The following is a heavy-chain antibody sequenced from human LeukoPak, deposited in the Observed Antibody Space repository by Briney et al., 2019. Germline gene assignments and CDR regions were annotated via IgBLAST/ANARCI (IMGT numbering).Heavy chain of an antibody. D-gene: IGHD3-22*01. J-gene: IGHJ6*02. CDR3: ASQGSGYDSSGYYYAYSYYYGMDV. CDR1: GFTFSSYA. CDR2: ISGSGGST. V-gene: IGHV3-23*01. Sequence: GGSLRLSCAASGFTFSSYAMSWVRQAPGKGLEWVSAISGSGGSTYYADSVKGRFTISRDNSKNTLYLQMNSLRAEDTAVYYCASQGSGYDSSGYYYAYSYYYGMDVWGQGTTVTVSS.